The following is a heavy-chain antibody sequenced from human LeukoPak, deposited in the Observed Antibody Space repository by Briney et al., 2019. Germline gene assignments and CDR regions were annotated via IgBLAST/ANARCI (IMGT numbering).Heavy chain of an antibody. CDR3: ARPRRGY. CDR1: GGSFNGYY. CDR2: INHSGST. V-gene: IGHV4-34*01. J-gene: IGHJ4*02. Sequence: SETLSLTCAVYGGSFNGYYWSWIRQPPGKGLEWIGEINHSGSTNYNPSLKSRVTISVDTSKNQFSLKPSSVTAADTAVYYCARPRRGYWGQGTLVTVS.